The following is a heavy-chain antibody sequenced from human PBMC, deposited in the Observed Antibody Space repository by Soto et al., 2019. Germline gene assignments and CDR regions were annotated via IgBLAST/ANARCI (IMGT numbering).Heavy chain of an antibody. CDR1: CGSIVNSGYY. D-gene: IGHD1-26*01. CDR3: ARGSVSTGSSAFDP. J-gene: IGHJ5*02. Sequence: SETLCHTWSVSCGSIVNSGYYWVWIRQPPGKGLEWIGSIYYSGSTYYNPSLKSRLTIKPDTSKNQFSLQLNSVTPEDTAVYFCARGSVSTGSSAFDPWGQGTLGTVSS. V-gene: IGHV4-39*07. CDR2: IYYSGST.